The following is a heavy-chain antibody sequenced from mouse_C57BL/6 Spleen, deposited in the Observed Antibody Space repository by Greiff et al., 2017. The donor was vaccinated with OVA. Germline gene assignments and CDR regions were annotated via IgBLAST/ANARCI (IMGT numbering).Heavy chain of an antibody. CDR2: IRLKSDNYAT. CDR3: TYYSKRGENYFDY. CDR1: GFTFSNYW. D-gene: IGHD2-5*01. Sequence: VQLKESGGGLVQPGGSMKLSCVASGFTFSNYWMNWVRQSPEKGLEWVAQIRLKSDNYATHYAESVKGRFTISRDDSKSSVYLQMNNLRAEDTGIYYCTYYSKRGENYFDYWGQGTTLTVSS. J-gene: IGHJ2*01. V-gene: IGHV6-3*01.